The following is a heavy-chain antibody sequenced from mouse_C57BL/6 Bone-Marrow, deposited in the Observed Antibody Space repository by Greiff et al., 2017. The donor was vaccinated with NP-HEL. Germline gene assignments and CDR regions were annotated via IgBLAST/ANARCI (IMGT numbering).Heavy chain of an antibody. J-gene: IGHJ2*01. V-gene: IGHV2-2*01. CDR2: IWSGGST. CDR3: ARNRLLFYFDY. CDR1: GFSLTSYG. D-gene: IGHD2-1*01. Sequence: VQLQQSGPGLVQPSHSLSITCTVSGFSLTSYGVHWVRQSPGKGLEWLGVIWSGGSTDYNAAFISRLSISKDNSKSQVFFKMNSLQADDTAIYYCARNRLLFYFDYWGQGTTLTVSS.